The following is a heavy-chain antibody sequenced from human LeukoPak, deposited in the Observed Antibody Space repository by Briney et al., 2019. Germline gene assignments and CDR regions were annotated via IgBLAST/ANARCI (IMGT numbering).Heavy chain of an antibody. D-gene: IGHD3-3*01. CDR2: IKSKTDGGTT. J-gene: IGHJ6*03. CDR1: GFTFSSAW. CDR3: TTVGLYDFWSGYYIPPHYMDV. Sequence: GGSLRLSCAASGFTFSSAWMSWVRQAPGKGLEWVGRIKSKTDGGTTDYAAPVKGRFTISRDDSKNTLYLQMNSLKTEDTAVYYCTTVGLYDFWSGYYIPPHYMDVWGKGTTVTVSS. V-gene: IGHV3-15*01.